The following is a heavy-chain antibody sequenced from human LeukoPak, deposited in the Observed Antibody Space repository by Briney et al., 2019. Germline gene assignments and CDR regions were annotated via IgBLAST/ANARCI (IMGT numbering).Heavy chain of an antibody. CDR2: ISGNEGSP. Sequence: PGGSLRLSCAASGFTFSNYAMNWVRQAPGKGLEWVSAISGNEGSPYYADSVKGRSTISRDNSKNTLFLHVNSMSAEETAVYYCAKLDTFYYDSTGNYFDNWGQGTLVTVSS. D-gene: IGHD3-22*01. CDR1: GFTFSNYA. J-gene: IGHJ4*02. CDR3: AKLDTFYYDSTGNYFDN. V-gene: IGHV3-23*01.